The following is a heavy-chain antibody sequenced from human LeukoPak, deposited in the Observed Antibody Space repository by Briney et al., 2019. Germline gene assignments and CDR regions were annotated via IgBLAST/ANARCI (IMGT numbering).Heavy chain of an antibody. D-gene: IGHD5-18*01. CDR1: GGTLSSYA. CDR3: AREKTSGYSSSYFDY. V-gene: IGHV1-69*05. J-gene: IGHJ4*02. CDR2: IIPIFGTA. Sequence: ASVKVSCKASGGTLSSYAISWVRQAPGQGLEWMGRIIPIFGTANYAQKFQGRVTITTDESTSTAYVELSSLRSEDTAVYYCAREKTSGYSSSYFDYWGQGTLVTVSS.